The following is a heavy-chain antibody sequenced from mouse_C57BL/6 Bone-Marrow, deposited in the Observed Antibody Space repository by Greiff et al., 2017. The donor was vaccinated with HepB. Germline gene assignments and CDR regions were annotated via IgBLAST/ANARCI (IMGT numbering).Heavy chain of an antibody. Sequence: QVQLQQPGAELVKPGASVKLSCKASGYTFTSYWMHWVKQRPGQGLEWIGMIHPNSGSTNYNEKFKSKATLTVDKSYSTASMQLSSLTSEDSAVYYCARWVIYYDYPGFDYWGQGTTLTVSS. CDR1: GYTFTSYW. D-gene: IGHD2-4*01. CDR3: ARWVIYYDYPGFDY. V-gene: IGHV1-64*01. CDR2: IHPNSGST. J-gene: IGHJ2*01.